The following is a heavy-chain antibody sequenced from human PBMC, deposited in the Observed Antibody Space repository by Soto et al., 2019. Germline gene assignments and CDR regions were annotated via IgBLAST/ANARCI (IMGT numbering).Heavy chain of an antibody. CDR3: ARAIDYYDSSGHRIKFFPH. Sequence: AETMSLTCSVSDGSISRYYWSWIRQPPRKGLEWIGYIYNSGSTNYNPSLKSRVTISVDTSKNQFSLKLSSVTAADTAVYYCARAIDYYDSSGHRIKFFPHWGQGSLVTVS. D-gene: IGHD3-22*01. J-gene: IGHJ1*01. CDR1: DGSISRYY. V-gene: IGHV4-59*01. CDR2: IYNSGST.